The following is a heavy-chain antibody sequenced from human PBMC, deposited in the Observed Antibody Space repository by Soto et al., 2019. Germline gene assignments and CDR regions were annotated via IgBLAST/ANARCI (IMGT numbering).Heavy chain of an antibody. CDR3: ARSGPPAVC. V-gene: IGHV1-18*01. CDR1: GYTFTSYA. CDR2: ISAYNGNT. J-gene: IGHJ1*01. Sequence: QVQLVQSGAEVKKPGASVKVSCKASGYTFTSYAISWVRQAPGQGLEWMGWISAYNGNTHYAQKRQGRVTMTTDTSTTPACMERRILSSDDTAVYYCARSGPPAVCWGQGTLVTGSS. D-gene: IGHD6-19*01.